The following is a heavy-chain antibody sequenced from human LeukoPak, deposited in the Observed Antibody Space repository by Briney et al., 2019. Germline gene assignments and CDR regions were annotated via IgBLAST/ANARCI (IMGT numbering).Heavy chain of an antibody. V-gene: IGHV1-2*02. CDR2: INPNSGGT. D-gene: IGHD2-2*01. CDR3: ARELGYCSSTSCYYYFDY. CDR1: GYTFTGYY. J-gene: IGHJ4*02. Sequence: ASVKVSCKASGYTFTGYYMHWVRQAPGQGLEWMGWINPNSGGTNYAQKFQGRVTMTRDTSISTAYMELSRLRSDDTAVYYCARELGYCSSTSCYYYFDYWGQGTLDSVSS.